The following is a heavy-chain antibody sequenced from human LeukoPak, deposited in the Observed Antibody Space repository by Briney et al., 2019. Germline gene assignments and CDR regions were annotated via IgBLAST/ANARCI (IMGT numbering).Heavy chain of an antibody. D-gene: IGHD5-18*01. V-gene: IGHV3-21*06. Sequence: GGSLRLSCAASGFTVSSNYMSWVRQAPGKGLEWVSSITSTSDYIYYADSVKGRFTISRDNARNSLYLQMNSLRPEDTAVYYCAREGYNYGLSYSCHFDYWGQGVLVTVSA. CDR2: ITSTSDYI. J-gene: IGHJ4*02. CDR1: GFTVSSNY. CDR3: AREGYNYGLSYSCHFDY.